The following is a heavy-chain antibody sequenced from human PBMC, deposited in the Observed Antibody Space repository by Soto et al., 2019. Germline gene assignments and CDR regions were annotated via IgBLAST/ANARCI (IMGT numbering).Heavy chain of an antibody. CDR2: IKEDGSEK. CDR1: GFTFSNYW. D-gene: IGHD2-15*01. Sequence: GGSLRLSCAASGFTFSNYWMTWVRQAPGKGLEWVANIKEDGSEKHYVDSVKGRFTISRDNAKNSLYLQMNNLRVEDTAVYFCSRDVVVGAKALNYWGQGALVTVSS. V-gene: IGHV3-7*01. CDR3: SRDVVVGAKALNY. J-gene: IGHJ4*02.